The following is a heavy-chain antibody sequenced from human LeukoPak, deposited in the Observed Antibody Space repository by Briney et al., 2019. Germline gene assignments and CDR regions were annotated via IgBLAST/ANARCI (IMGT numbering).Heavy chain of an antibody. V-gene: IGHV3-21*01. CDR2: ISSSSSYI. CDR1: GFTFSSYS. CDR3: ARGNGYYDILTGYYGDY. D-gene: IGHD3-9*01. Sequence: GGSLRLSCAASGFTFSSYSMNWVRQAPGKGLEWVSSISSSSSYIYYADSVKGRFTISRDNAKNSLYLQMNSLRAEDTAVYYCARGNGYYDILTGYYGDYWGQGTLVTVSS. J-gene: IGHJ4*02.